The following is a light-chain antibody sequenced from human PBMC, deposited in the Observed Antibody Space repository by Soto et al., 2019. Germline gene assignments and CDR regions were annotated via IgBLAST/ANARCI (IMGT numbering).Light chain of an antibody. Sequence: DIQLTQSPSFLSVSVGDLVTITCRASQGVSSYLAWYQQKPGKAPKLLIYAASTLQSGVPSRFTGSGSGKEFTLTIRSLQPEAFETHYCQPLNSYQWKFSQGNKVEIK. CDR3: QPLNSYQWK. CDR2: AAS. J-gene: IGKJ1*01. V-gene: IGKV1-9*01. CDR1: QGVSSY.